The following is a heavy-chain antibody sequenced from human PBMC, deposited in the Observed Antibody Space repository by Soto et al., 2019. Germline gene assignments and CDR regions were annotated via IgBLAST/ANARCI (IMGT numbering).Heavy chain of an antibody. V-gene: IGHV5-10-1*01. J-gene: IGHJ4*01. CDR2: IDPSDSYT. D-gene: IGHD6-6*01. CDR1: GYSFTSYW. Sequence: GESLKSSCKGSGYSFTSYWINWVRQMPGKGLEWMGRIDPSDSYTNYSPSFQGHVTISADTSSSTAYLQWRSLKASDTAMYYCARGPPIAARSRSSDYWGQGTLVTVSS. CDR3: ARGPPIAARSRSSDY.